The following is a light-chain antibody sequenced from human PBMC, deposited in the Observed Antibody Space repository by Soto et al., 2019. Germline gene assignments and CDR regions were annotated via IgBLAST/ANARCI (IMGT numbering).Light chain of an antibody. CDR3: CSYAGNYIDV. Sequence: QSVLTQPPSVSGAPGQTVTISCIGSGTNFGAGFDVHWYQHLPGTAPKVMIYLVSKRPSGVPDRFSGSKSGNTASLTISGLQAEDEADYYCCSYAGNYIDVFGTGTKVTVL. V-gene: IGLV1-40*01. CDR2: LVS. J-gene: IGLJ1*01. CDR1: GTNFGAGFD.